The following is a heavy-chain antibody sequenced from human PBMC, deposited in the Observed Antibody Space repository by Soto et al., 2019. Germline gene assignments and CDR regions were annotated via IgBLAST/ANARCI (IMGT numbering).Heavy chain of an antibody. V-gene: IGHV3-53*01. CDR2: IYSSGGT. D-gene: IGHD6-13*01. Sequence: DVQLEESGGGLIQPGGSLRLSCAVSGFTVSNNYITWVRQAPGKGLEWVSLIYSSGGTKYADSVRGRFTISRDNSKNKLYLQMNSLKVADTDVYSCARDPPDIAASGSYNWGQGTLVTVSS. CDR1: GFTVSNNY. CDR3: ARDPPDIAASGSYN. J-gene: IGHJ4*02.